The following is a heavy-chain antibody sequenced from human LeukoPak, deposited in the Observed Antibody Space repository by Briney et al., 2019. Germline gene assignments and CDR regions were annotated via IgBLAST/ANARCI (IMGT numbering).Heavy chain of an antibody. J-gene: IGHJ4*02. CDR3: ARGRGYCSGGGCYVAY. D-gene: IGHD2-15*01. V-gene: IGHV3-30*04. CDR1: GFTFSNYA. Sequence: PGGSLRLSCAASGFTFSNYAMHWVRRAPGKGLEWVTVISYDGSNKYYADSVKGRFTISRDNSKNTLYLQMNSLRAEDTAVYYCARGRGYCSGGGCYVAYWGQGTLVTVSS. CDR2: ISYDGSNK.